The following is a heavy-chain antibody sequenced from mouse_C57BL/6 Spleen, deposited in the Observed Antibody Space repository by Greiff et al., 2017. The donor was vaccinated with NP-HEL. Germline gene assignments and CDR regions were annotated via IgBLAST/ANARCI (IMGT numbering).Heavy chain of an antibody. D-gene: IGHD2-4*01. V-gene: IGHV5-4*01. CDR2: ISDGGSYT. Sequence: EVQLVESGGGLVKPGGSLKLSCAASGFTFSSYAMSWVRQTPEKRLEWVATISDGGSYTYYPDNVKGRFTISRDNAKNNLYLQMSHLKSEDTAMYYCARDEGITYFDYRGQGTTLTVSS. CDR3: ARDEGITYFDY. J-gene: IGHJ2*01. CDR1: GFTFSSYA.